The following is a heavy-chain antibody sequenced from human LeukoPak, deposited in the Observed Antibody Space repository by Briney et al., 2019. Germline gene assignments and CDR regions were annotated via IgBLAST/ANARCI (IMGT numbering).Heavy chain of an antibody. CDR2: ISGSGGST. CDR1: GFTVSSNY. D-gene: IGHD3-22*01. J-gene: IGHJ4*02. CDR3: AKVPIVVVSYYFDY. Sequence: GGSLRLSCAASGFTVSSNYMSWVRQAPGKGLEWVSAISGSGGSTYYADSVKGRFTISRDNSKNTLYLQMNSLRAEDTAVYYCAKVPIVVVSYYFDYWGQGTLVTVSS. V-gene: IGHV3-23*01.